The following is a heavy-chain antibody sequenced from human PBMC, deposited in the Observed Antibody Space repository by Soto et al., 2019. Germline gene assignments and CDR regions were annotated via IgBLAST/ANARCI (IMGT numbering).Heavy chain of an antibody. V-gene: IGHV3-7*01. CDR2: IKQDGSEK. CDR1: GFTFSSYW. Sequence: VGSLRLSCAASGFTFSSYWMSWVRRAPGKGLEWVANIKQDGSEKYYVDSVKGRFTISRDNAKNSLYLQMNSLRAEDTAVYYCARDSPSARDLFDYWGQGTLVTVSS. J-gene: IGHJ4*02. D-gene: IGHD2-2*01. CDR3: ARDSPSARDLFDY.